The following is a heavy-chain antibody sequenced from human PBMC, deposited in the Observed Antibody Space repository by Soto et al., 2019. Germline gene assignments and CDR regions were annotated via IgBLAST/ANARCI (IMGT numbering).Heavy chain of an antibody. CDR2: ISWNSGNI. CDR1: GFTFDDYA. V-gene: IGHV3-9*01. Sequence: EVQLEESGGALVQPGRSLRLSCAASGFTFDDYAMHWVRQVLGKGLEWVSSISWNSGNIGYADSVKGRVTTSRDNAKNSIYLQMNSLRPEDTALYYCVRSKGGYSYGTPFDYWGQGTLVTVSS. J-gene: IGHJ4*02. CDR3: VRSKGGYSYGTPFDY. D-gene: IGHD5-18*01.